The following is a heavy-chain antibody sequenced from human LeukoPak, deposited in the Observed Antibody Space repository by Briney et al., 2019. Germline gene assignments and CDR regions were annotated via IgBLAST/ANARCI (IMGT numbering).Heavy chain of an antibody. V-gene: IGHV3-33*01. CDR2: IWYDGSNK. J-gene: IGHJ6*02. D-gene: IGHD3-16*01. CDR1: GFTFSSYG. CDR3: ARDRGSSLYPVDV. Sequence: PGGSLRLSCAASGFTFSSYGMHWVRQAPGKGLEWVAVIWYDGSNKYYADSVKGRFTISRDNSKNTLYLQMNSLRAEDTAVYYCARDRGSSLYPVDVWGQGTTVTVSS.